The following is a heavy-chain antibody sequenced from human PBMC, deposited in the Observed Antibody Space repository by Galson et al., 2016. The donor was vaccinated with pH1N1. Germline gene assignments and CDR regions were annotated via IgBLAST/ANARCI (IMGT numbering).Heavy chain of an antibody. CDR2: IDPKSGNT. D-gene: IGHD2-15*01. J-gene: IGHJ4*02. CDR1: GYTFARFY. V-gene: IGHV1-2*02. Sequence: QSGAEVKKPGASVQVSCQASGYTFARFYLHWVRQAPGQGLEWMGWIDPKSGNTHYAQKFQGRVNVTRDTSISTAYMHLSGLTYDAAAVYYCARVTPTEPFDYWGQGALVTVSS. CDR3: ARVTPTEPFDY.